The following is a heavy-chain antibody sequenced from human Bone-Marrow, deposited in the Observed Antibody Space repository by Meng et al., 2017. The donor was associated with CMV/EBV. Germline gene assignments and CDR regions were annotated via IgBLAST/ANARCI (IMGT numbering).Heavy chain of an antibody. CDR2: INPKSGDT. V-gene: IGHV1-2*02. CDR1: GYTFTRFY. Sequence: ASVKVSCKTSGYTFTRFYLHWVRQAPGQGLEWMGWINPKSGDTNYAQRFQGRVTMTRDTSISTAYMDLSRLRSDDTAVYYCARTGMVVLPAAIYWYFDYWGQGTLVTVSS. CDR3: ARTGMVVLPAAIYWYFDY. J-gene: IGHJ4*02. D-gene: IGHD2-2*02.